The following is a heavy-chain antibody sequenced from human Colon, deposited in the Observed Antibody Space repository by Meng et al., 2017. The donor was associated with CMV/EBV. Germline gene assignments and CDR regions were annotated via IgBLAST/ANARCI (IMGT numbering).Heavy chain of an antibody. CDR2: ISGAEGTR. Sequence: GGSLRLSCSASGFSFSEFYMTWVRQAPGKGLEWVAYISGAEGTRRYADSVEGRFTISRENAKNSLFLQMDSLRDEDTAVYYCARDGAAGFYGSGSYFFDFWGQGTLVTVSS. D-gene: IGHD3-10*01. CDR3: ARDGAAGFYGSGSYFFDF. CDR1: GFSFSEFY. J-gene: IGHJ4*02. V-gene: IGHV3-69-1*01.